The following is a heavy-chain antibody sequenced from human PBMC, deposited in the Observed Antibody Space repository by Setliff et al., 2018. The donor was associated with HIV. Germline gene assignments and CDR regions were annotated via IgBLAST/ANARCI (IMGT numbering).Heavy chain of an antibody. V-gene: IGHV1-69*13. J-gene: IGHJ6*04. CDR1: GDTFNSHA. D-gene: IGHD2-15*01. CDR2: IIPIFGTP. CDR3: ARDSRDIVVVIAPEPEPYYYYGMDV. Sequence: SVKVSCKASGDTFNSHAISWVRQAPGQGLEWMGGIIPIFGTPNYAQKFKGRLTITADESTSTVYIELSSPRSEDTAVYYCARDSRDIVVVIAPEPEPYYYYGMDVWGEGTTVTVSS.